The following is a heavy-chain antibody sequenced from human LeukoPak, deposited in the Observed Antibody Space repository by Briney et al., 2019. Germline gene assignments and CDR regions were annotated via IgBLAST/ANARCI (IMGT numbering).Heavy chain of an antibody. V-gene: IGHV3-74*01. CDR1: GLTFSTYW. CDR2: INSDGSST. J-gene: IGHJ4*02. Sequence: PGGSLRLSCAASGLTFSTYWMHWVRQAPGKGLVWVSRINSDGSSTSYADSVKGRFTISRDNAKNTLYLQMNSLRAEDTAVYYCAKTQVGATYFDYWGQGTLVTVSS. D-gene: IGHD1-26*01. CDR3: AKTQVGATYFDY.